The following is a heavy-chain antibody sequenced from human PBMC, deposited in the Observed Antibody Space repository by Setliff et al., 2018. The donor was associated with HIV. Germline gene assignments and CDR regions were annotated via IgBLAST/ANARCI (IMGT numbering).Heavy chain of an antibody. Sequence: SETLSLTCTVSGGSISSYYWSWIRQSPGKGLGWIGYIYPIGSPDYPSGNTVYNPSFRSRVTLSLDTSKNQFSLKLTSVTAADAAVYYCTGDYNSGSHRFDYWGQGTPVTVSS. J-gene: IGHJ4*02. CDR2: IYPIGSPDYPSGNT. CDR1: GGSISSYY. CDR3: TGDYNSGSHRFDY. D-gene: IGHD3-10*01. V-gene: IGHV4-59*12.